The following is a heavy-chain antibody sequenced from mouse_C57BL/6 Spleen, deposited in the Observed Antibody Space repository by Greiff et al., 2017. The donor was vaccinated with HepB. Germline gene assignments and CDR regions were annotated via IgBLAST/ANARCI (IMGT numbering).Heavy chain of an antibody. CDR2: IYPGSGST. CDR3: ARNYGYDRRYFDV. D-gene: IGHD2-2*01. CDR1: GYTFTSYW. Sequence: VKLQQPGAELVKPGASVKMSCKASGYTFTSYWITWVKQRPGQGLEWIGDIYPGSGSTNYNEKFKSKATLTVDTSSSTAYMQLSSLTSEDSAVYYCARNYGYDRRYFDVWGTGTTVTVSS. V-gene: IGHV1-55*01. J-gene: IGHJ1*03.